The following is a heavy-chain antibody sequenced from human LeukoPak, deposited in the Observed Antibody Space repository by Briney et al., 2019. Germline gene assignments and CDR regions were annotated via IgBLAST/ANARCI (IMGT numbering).Heavy chain of an antibody. CDR2: ICSSSSTI. J-gene: IGHJ4*02. V-gene: IGHV3-48*01. CDR1: GFTFSTYS. D-gene: IGHD3-22*01. CDR3: ARGSTYYDSSGQVPFDY. Sequence: GVSLRLSCAASGFTFSTYSMNWVRQAPGKGLEWVSYICSSSSTIYYADSVKGRFTISRDNAKNSLYLQMNSLRAEDTAVYYCARGSTYYDSSGQVPFDYWGQGTLVTVSS.